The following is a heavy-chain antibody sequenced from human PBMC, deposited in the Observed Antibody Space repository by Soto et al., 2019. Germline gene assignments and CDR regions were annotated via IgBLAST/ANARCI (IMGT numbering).Heavy chain of an antibody. Sequence: ASVKVSCKASGGTFSSYAISWVRQAPGQGLEWMGGIIPIFGTANYEQKFQGRVTITADESTSTAYMELSSLRSEDTAVYYCAREHLYESSGYYLDDDFDYWGQGTLVTVSS. CDR3: AREHLYESSGYYLDDDFDY. CDR1: GGTFSSYA. CDR2: IIPIFGTA. D-gene: IGHD3-22*01. J-gene: IGHJ4*02. V-gene: IGHV1-69*13.